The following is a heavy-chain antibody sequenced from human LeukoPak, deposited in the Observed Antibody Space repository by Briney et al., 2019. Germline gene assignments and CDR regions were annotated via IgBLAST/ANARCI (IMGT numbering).Heavy chain of an antibody. CDR1: GGTFSSYA. Sequence: ASVKVSCKASGGTFSSYAISWVRQAPGQGLEWMGGIIPIFGTANYAQKFQGRVTITADESTSTAYMELSSLRSEDTAVYYCARDAQAYIGGYFYYYYGMDVWGQGTTVTVSS. J-gene: IGHJ6*02. CDR2: IIPIFGTA. D-gene: IGHD2-21*01. V-gene: IGHV1-69*13. CDR3: ARDAQAYIGGYFYYYYGMDV.